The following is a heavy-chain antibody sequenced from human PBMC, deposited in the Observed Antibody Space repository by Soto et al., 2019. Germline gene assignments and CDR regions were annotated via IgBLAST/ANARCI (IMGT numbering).Heavy chain of an antibody. CDR1: GYTFTSYG. D-gene: IGHD3-9*01. V-gene: IGHV1-18*01. Sequence: ASVKVSCKASGYTFTSYGISWVRQAPGQGLEWMGWISAYNGNTNYAQELQGRVTMTTDTSTSTAYMELRSLRSDDTAVYYCARTTYYDILTGYGDYWGQGTLVTVSS. CDR2: ISAYNGNT. CDR3: ARTTYYDILTGYGDY. J-gene: IGHJ4*02.